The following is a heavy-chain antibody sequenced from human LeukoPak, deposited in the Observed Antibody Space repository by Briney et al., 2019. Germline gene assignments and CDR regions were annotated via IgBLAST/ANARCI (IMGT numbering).Heavy chain of an antibody. Sequence: ASVKVSCKASGYTFTGYYIHWVRQAPGQGLEWMGWINPTSGDTNYVQKFQGKVTMTRDTSISTTYMELNTLRSDDTAVYYCAKDNRYYYDTSGLRGIDYWGQGTLVTVSS. CDR3: AKDNRYYYDTSGLRGIDY. D-gene: IGHD3-22*01. J-gene: IGHJ4*02. V-gene: IGHV1-2*02. CDR2: INPTSGDT. CDR1: GYTFTGYY.